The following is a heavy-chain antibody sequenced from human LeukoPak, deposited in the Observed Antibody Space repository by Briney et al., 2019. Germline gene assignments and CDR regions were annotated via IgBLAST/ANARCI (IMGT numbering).Heavy chain of an antibody. V-gene: IGHV3-33*01. D-gene: IGHD2-15*01. CDR2: IWYDGSNK. J-gene: IGHJ4*02. CDR3: ARSGGSSSRNFDY. Sequence: GGSLRLSCAASGFTFSSYGMHWVRQAPGKGLEWVAVIWYDGSNKYYADSVKGRFTISRDNSKNTLYLQMNSLRAEDTAVYYCARSGGSSSRNFDYWGQGTLVTVSS. CDR1: GFTFSSYG.